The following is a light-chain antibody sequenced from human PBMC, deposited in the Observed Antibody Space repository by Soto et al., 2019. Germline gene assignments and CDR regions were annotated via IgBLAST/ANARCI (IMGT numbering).Light chain of an antibody. Sequence: QSALTQPRSVSGSPGQSVTISCTGTSSDVGGYNYVSWYQQHSGKAPKFMIYDVSKRPSGVPDRFSGSKSGNTASLTISGLQDEDEADYYCCSYAGSYRYVFGTGTKLTVL. CDR2: DVS. CDR1: SSDVGGYNY. CDR3: CSYAGSYRYV. V-gene: IGLV2-11*01. J-gene: IGLJ1*01.